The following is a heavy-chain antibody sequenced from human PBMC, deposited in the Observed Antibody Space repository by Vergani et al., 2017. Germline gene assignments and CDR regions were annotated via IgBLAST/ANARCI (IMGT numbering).Heavy chain of an antibody. CDR1: GYTFTSYG. CDR2: ISAYNGNT. V-gene: IGHV1-18*01. J-gene: IGHJ6*02. CDR3: ARDRYDYVWGSYRPNYYYYYGMDV. Sequence: QVQLVQSGAEVKKPGASVKVSCKSSGYTFTSYGISWVRQAPGQGLEWMGWISAYNGNTNYAQKLQGRVTMTTDTYKSTAYMELRNLRSDDTAVYYCARDRYDYVWGSYRPNYYYYYGMDVWGQGTTVTVSS. D-gene: IGHD3-16*02.